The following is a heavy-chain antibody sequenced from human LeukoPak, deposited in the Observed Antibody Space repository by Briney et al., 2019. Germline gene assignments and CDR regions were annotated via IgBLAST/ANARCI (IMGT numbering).Heavy chain of an antibody. V-gene: IGHV3-23*01. CDR1: GFTFSSYA. CDR2: ISGSGGST. CDR3: AKTPVRFLEWLTPEYNWFDP. D-gene: IGHD3-3*01. Sequence: GGSLRLSCAASGFTFSSYAMSWVRQAPGKGLEWVSAISGSGGSTYYADSVKGRFTISRDNSKNTLYLQMNSLRAEDTAVYYCAKTPVRFLEWLTPEYNWFDPWGQGTLVTVSS. J-gene: IGHJ5*02.